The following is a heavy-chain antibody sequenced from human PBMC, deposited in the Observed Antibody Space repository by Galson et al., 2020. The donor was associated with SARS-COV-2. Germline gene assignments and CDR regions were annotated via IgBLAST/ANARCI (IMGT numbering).Heavy chain of an antibody. V-gene: IGHV3-15*01. D-gene: IGHD3-22*01. CDR3: TTSRDDSSGYFDAFDI. J-gene: IGHJ3*02. Sequence: GESLKTSCPASGFTFSNAWMSWVRQAPGKGLEWAGRITSKTAGGTTDYAAPVKGRFTISRDDSKNTLYLQMNSLKTEDTAVYYCTTSRDDSSGYFDAFDIWGQGTMVTVSS. CDR1: GFTFSNAW. CDR2: ITSKTAGGTT.